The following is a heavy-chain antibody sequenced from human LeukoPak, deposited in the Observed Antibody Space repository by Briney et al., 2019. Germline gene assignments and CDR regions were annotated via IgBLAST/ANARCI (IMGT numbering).Heavy chain of an antibody. CDR2: INHSGST. J-gene: IGHJ4*02. V-gene: IGHV4-34*01. CDR1: GGSFSGYY. Sequence: SETLSLTCAVYGGSFSGYYWSWIRQPPGKGLEWIGEINHSGSTNYNPSLKSGVTISVDTSKNQCSLKLSSVTAADTAVYYCARDTHSGSYPYWGQGTLVTVSS. D-gene: IGHD1-26*01. CDR3: ARDTHSGSYPY.